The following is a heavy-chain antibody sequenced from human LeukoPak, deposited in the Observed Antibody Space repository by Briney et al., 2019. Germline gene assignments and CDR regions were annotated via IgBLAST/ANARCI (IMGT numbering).Heavy chain of an antibody. Sequence: SETLSLTCTVSGGSISSHYWSWIRQSPGKGLEWIGYIYYSGTTNYNPSLKSRVTISLDASKSQFSLKPTSVTAADTAVYHCARKSSGWFDSWGRGTLVTVSS. CDR1: GGSISSHY. CDR2: IYYSGTT. J-gene: IGHJ5*01. V-gene: IGHV4-59*11. CDR3: ARKSSGWFDS. D-gene: IGHD3-10*01.